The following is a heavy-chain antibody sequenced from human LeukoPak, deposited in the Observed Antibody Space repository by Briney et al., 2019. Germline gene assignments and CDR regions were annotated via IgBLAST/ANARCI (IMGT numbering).Heavy chain of an antibody. D-gene: IGHD5-24*01. V-gene: IGHV3-23*01. J-gene: IGHJ3*02. Sequence: GGSLRLSCVASGFTFGNYAMGWLRQAPGRRPEWVSSLTDSGGTTYYVDSVKDRFAISRDNSKNTLYLHMNSLRADDTAVYYCAKKRDAFDIWGQGTVVTVSS. CDR2: LTDSGGTT. CDR3: AKKRDAFDI. CDR1: GFTFGNYA.